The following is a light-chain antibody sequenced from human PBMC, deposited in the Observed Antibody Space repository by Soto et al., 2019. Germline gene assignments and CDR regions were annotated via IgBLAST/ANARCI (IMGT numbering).Light chain of an antibody. Sequence: DFAMTQSPLSLSVTPGEAASISCRSNQSLLETDGYNYLHWYMQKPGQSPQLLIYLASTRAAGVPDRFSGSASGTEFTLKISRVEAEDVGVYYCMQGLQTQFTFGPGTKVDIK. J-gene: IGKJ3*01. CDR2: LAS. CDR1: QSLLETDGYNY. CDR3: MQGLQTQFT. V-gene: IGKV2-28*01.